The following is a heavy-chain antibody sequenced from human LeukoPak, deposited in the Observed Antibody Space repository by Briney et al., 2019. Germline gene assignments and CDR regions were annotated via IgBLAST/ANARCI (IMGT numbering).Heavy chain of an antibody. CDR1: GGSISNYH. D-gene: IGHD3-22*01. CDR3: ARARNYYDNSGYYYGGDAFDI. V-gene: IGHV4-59*01. J-gene: IGHJ3*02. CDR2: IYYSGST. Sequence: SETLSLTCTVSGGSISNYHWGWIRQPPGKGLEWIGYIYYSGSTNDNPSLKSRVTISVDTSKNQFSLKLRSVTAADTAVYYCARARNYYDNSGYYYGGDAFDIWGQGTMVTVSS.